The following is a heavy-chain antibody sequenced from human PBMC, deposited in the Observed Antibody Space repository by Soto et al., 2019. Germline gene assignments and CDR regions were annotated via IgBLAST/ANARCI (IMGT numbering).Heavy chain of an antibody. V-gene: IGHV4-34*02. J-gene: IGHJ6*02. CDR2: INHSGGT. CDR1: GGSFSGYF. D-gene: IGHD3-3*02. CDR3: ARDRQYYHFWSGYQNEGPYGMGV. Sequence: QVQLQQWGAGLLKPSETLYLTCAVYGGSFSGYFWTWIRQAPGKGLEWIGKINHSGGTNYNSSLKSRVTISVDTSQNRFPLILSSVTAADTAVYYCARDRQYYHFWSGYQNEGPYGMGVWGQGTTVTVSS.